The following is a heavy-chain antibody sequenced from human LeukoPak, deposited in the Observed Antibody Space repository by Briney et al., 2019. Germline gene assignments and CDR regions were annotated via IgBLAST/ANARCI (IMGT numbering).Heavy chain of an antibody. V-gene: IGHV3-21*01. CDR3: ARESSEAFDI. CDR2: IGSSGSSI. Sequence: GGSLRLSCAASGFTFSSHSVNWVRQAPGKGLEWVSSIGSSGSSIYYADSVKGRFTISRDNAKNSLYLQMNSLRAEDTAVYYCARESSEAFDIWGQGTMVTVSS. J-gene: IGHJ3*02. CDR1: GFTFSSHS. D-gene: IGHD2-2*01.